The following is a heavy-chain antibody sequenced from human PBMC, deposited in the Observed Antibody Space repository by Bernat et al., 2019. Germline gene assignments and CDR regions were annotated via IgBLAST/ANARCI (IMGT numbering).Heavy chain of an antibody. CDR2: INPSSGTT. CDR3: ARGAESVAAYFDY. J-gene: IGHJ4*02. D-gene: IGHD6-19*01. V-gene: IGHV1-46*01. Sequence: QVHLVQSGAEVKKPGASVKVSCRASGYTFSTYYIHWVRQAPGQGLEWMGIINPSSGTTTYARKFQRRVTMTRDTSTSTVHMEVSSLRSDDTAVYYCARGAESVAAYFDYWGQGTLVTGSS. CDR1: GYTFSTYY.